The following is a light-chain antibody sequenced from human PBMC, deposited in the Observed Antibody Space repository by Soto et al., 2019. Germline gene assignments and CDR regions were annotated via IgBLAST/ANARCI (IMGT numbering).Light chain of an antibody. J-gene: IGLJ2*01. CDR1: SSNIGTNT. V-gene: IGLV1-44*01. Sequence: QSVLIQPPSASGTPGQRVTISCSGSSSNIGTNTVNWYQQLPGTAPKLLMYRNSERPYGVPDRFSASKSGTSASLAISGLQSYDEAYDYCAACDDSLDGPVFGGGNKLTVL. CDR3: AACDDSLDGPV. CDR2: RNS.